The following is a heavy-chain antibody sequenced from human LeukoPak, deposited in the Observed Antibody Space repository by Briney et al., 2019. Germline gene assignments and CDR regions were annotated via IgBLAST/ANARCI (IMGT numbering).Heavy chain of an antibody. CDR2: IYYSGST. CDR3: ARDISGYGGNDAFDI. J-gene: IGHJ3*02. CDR1: GGSISSYY. D-gene: IGHD5-12*01. V-gene: IGHV4-59*01. Sequence: SETLSLTCSVSGGSISSYYWSWIRQPPGKGLEWIGYIYYSGSTNYTPSLKSRVTISVDTSKNQFSLKLSSVTAADTAVYYCARDISGYGGNDAFDIWGQGTMVTVSS.